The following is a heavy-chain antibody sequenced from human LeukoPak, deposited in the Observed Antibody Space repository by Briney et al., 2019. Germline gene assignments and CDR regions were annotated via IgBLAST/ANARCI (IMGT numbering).Heavy chain of an antibody. CDR3: ARQKSFDYLSPIDS. CDR1: GGSVSSSRYY. D-gene: IGHD3-9*01. J-gene: IGHJ4*02. CDR2: IYHTGST. V-gene: IGHV4-39*01. Sequence: KTSEILSLTCPVSGGSVSSSRYYWGWIRQPPGKGLEWIGSIYHTGSTYYKPSLKSRVTISVDASKNQISLKLSSVTAADTAVYFCARQKSFDYLSPIDSWGQGTLVTVSS.